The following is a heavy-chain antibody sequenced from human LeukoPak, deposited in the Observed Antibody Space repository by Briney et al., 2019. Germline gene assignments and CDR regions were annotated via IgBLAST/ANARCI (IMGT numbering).Heavy chain of an antibody. D-gene: IGHD6-6*01. CDR1: GFTFSDYW. V-gene: IGHV3-74*01. CDR2: IDNDGSST. CDR3: AKAAYMSSPDY. J-gene: IGHJ4*02. Sequence: QTGGSLRLSCAASGFTFSDYWMLWVRQAPGKGLVWVSRIDNDGSSTTYADSVKGRFTISRDNAKNTLYLQMSSLRGDDTALYYCAKAAYMSSPDYWGQGTLVTVSS.